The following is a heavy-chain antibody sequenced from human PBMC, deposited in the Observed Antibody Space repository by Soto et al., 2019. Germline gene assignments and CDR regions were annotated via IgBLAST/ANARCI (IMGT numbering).Heavy chain of an antibody. J-gene: IGHJ3*02. V-gene: IGHV1-18*01. D-gene: IGHD6-19*01. CDR2: ISAYNGNT. Sequence: QVQLVQSGAEVKKPGASVKVSCKASGYTFTSYGISWVRQATGQGLEWMGWISAYNGNTNYAQKLQGRSTMTTDTSTSTAYMELRSLSSDDTAVYYCARARTVAGPSADAFDIWGQGTMVTVSS. CDR3: ARARTVAGPSADAFDI. CDR1: GYTFTSYG.